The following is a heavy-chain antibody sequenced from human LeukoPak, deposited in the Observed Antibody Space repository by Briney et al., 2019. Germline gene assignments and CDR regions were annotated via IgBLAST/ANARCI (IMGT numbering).Heavy chain of an antibody. CDR3: ARPTWGYSYGPPRYMDV. CDR2: ISSSGSTI. D-gene: IGHD5-18*01. J-gene: IGHJ6*03. CDR1: GFTFSDYY. Sequence: GGPLRLSCAASGFTFSDYYMSWIRQAPGKGLEGVSYISSSGSTIYYADSVKGRFTISRDNAKNSLYLQMNSLRAEDTAVYYCARPTWGYSYGPPRYMDVWGKGTTVTVSS. V-gene: IGHV3-11*01.